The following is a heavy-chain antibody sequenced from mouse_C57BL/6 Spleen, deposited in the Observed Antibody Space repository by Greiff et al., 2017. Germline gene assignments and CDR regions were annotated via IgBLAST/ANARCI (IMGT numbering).Heavy chain of an antibody. CDR3: ASYYYKGPGAY. CDR2: INPNNGGT. V-gene: IGHV1-26*01. J-gene: IGHJ3*01. D-gene: IGHD1-1*01. Sequence: VQLQQSGPELVKPGASVQISCKASGYTFTDYYMNWVKQSHGKSLEWIGDINPNNGGTSYNQKFKGKATLTVDKSSSTAYMELRSLTSEDSAVYYCASYYYKGPGAYWGQGTLVTVSA. CDR1: GYTFTDYY.